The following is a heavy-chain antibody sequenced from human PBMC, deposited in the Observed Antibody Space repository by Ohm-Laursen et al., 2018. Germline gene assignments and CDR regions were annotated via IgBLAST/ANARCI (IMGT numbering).Heavy chain of an antibody. D-gene: IGHD2-21*02. J-gene: IGHJ4*02. CDR2: ISYDGSNK. Sequence: SLRLSCSASGFTFSSYGMHWVRQAPGKGLEWVAVISYDGSNKYYADSVKGRFTISRDNSKNTLYLQMNSLRAEDTAVYYCARVVPLRYCGGVCYSGERYFDYWGQGTLVTVSS. CDR3: ARVVPLRYCGGVCYSGERYFDY. CDR1: GFTFSSYG. V-gene: IGHV3-30*03.